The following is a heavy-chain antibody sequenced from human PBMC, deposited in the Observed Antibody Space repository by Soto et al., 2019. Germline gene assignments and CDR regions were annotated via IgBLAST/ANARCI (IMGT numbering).Heavy chain of an antibody. D-gene: IGHD3-22*01. CDR3: AKDLPSLYYDSSGYPTY. J-gene: IGHJ4*02. Sequence: QVQLVESGGGVVQPGRSLRLSCAASGFTFSSYGMHWVRQAPGKGLEWVAVISYDGSNKYYADSVKGRFTISRDNSKNTLYLQMNSLRAEDTAVYYCAKDLPSLYYDSSGYPTYWGQGTLVTVSS. V-gene: IGHV3-30*18. CDR1: GFTFSSYG. CDR2: ISYDGSNK.